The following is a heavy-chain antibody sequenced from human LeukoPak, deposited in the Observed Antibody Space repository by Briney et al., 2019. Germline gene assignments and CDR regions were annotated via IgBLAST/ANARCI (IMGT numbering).Heavy chain of an antibody. Sequence: GGSLRLSCVASGFTFSGYWMHWVRQAPGKGLVWVARINSDGYSISYADSVKGRFTISRDNAKSTVFLQMNSLRAEDTAVYYCARIHGGGACYSNWGQGTLVIVSS. CDR2: INSDGYSI. J-gene: IGHJ1*01. V-gene: IGHV3-74*01. CDR1: GFTFSGYW. CDR3: ARIHGGGACYSN. D-gene: IGHD2-21*02.